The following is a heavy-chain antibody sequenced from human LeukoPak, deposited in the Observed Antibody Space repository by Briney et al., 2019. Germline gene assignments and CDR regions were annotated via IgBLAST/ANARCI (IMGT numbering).Heavy chain of an antibody. Sequence: ASVKVSCKASGYTFIDYYMHWVRQAPGQGLEWMGWINPNSGDTNYAQKFQGRVTMTRDTSISAAYMELSRLRSDDTAVYYCARVRYRLAETYIDYWGQGTLVTVSS. D-gene: IGHD3-16*01. V-gene: IGHV1-2*02. J-gene: IGHJ4*02. CDR1: GYTFIDYY. CDR2: INPNSGDT. CDR3: ARVRYRLAETYIDY.